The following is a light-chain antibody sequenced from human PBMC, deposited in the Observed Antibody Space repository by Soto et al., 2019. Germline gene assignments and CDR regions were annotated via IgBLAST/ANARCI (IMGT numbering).Light chain of an antibody. Sequence: QLVLTQSPSASASLGASVKLTCTLSSGHSNYAIAWHQQQSEKGPRYLMKVNSDGSHSKGDGIPDRFSGSSSAAARYLSIAGLQSEDEADYYCQSWATGSYVFGTGTKLTVL. J-gene: IGLJ1*01. CDR1: SGHSNYA. V-gene: IGLV4-69*01. CDR2: VNSDGSH. CDR3: QSWATGSYV.